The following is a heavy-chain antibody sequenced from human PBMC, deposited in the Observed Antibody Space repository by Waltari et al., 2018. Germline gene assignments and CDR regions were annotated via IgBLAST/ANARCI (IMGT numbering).Heavy chain of an antibody. J-gene: IGHJ2*01. CDR1: GGTFSSYT. V-gene: IGHV1-69*02. Sequence: QVQLVQSGAEVKKPGSSVKVSCKASGGTFSSYTISWVRQAPGQGLEWMGRIIPILGIANYAQKFQGRVTINADKSTSTAYMELRRLRSEDTAGYYCAYCVGECYRYWYVDNCGRRTRLTVSS. D-gene: IGHD2-21*01. CDR2: IIPILGIA. CDR3: AYCVGECYRYWYVDN.